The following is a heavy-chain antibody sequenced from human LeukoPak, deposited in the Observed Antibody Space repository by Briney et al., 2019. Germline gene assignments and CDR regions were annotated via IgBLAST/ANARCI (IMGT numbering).Heavy chain of an antibody. J-gene: IGHJ3*02. Sequence: GGSLRLSCAASEFTISRYWMHWVRQAPGRGLVWVSNINNDGSITTYADSVKGRFTISRDNVKNTLFLQMNSLGAEDTALYYCARGWNTTPRSGFDIWGLGTMVTVSS. D-gene: IGHD1/OR15-1a*01. CDR1: EFTISRYW. CDR2: INNDGSIT. CDR3: ARGWNTTPRSGFDI. V-gene: IGHV3-74*01.